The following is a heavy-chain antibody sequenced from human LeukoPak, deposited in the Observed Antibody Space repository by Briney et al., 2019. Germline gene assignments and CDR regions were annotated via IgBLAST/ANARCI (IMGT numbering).Heavy chain of an antibody. J-gene: IGHJ5*02. CDR1: GGSISSANYY. D-gene: IGHD3-10*01. V-gene: IGHV4-39*07. Sequence: PSETLSLTCTVSGGSISSANYYWGWIRQPSGKGLEWIGSVYNSGSTYYNPSLKSRVIVSLHMSQNQFSLRLTSVTAADTAIYYCARDTGLYAPGTPGFTRFDPWGQGTLVTVSS. CDR3: ARDTGLYAPGTPGFTRFDP. CDR2: VYNSGST.